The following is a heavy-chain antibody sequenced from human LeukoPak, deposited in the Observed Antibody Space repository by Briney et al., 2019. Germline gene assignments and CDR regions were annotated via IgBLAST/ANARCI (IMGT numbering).Heavy chain of an antibody. CDR2: ISSSGGST. CDR3: AKGNNWNYY. V-gene: IGHV3-23*01. D-gene: IGHD1-1*01. J-gene: IGHJ4*02. Sequence: GGSLRLSCAASGFTFSNYALTWVRQAPGKGLEWVSAISSSGGSTYYADSVKGRFTISRDNSKNTLYLQMNSLRAEDTAVYYCAKGNNWNYYWGQGTLVTVSS. CDR1: GFTFSNYA.